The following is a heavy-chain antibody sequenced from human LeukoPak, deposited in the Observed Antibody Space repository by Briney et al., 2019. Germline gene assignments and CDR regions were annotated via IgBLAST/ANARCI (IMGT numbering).Heavy chain of an antibody. CDR3: ARETNWSPDY. CDR2: ISSDGSST. V-gene: IGHV3-74*01. J-gene: IGHJ4*02. D-gene: IGHD1-20*01. CDR1: GFIFSGYW. Sequence: GGSLRLSCAASGFIFSGYWMYWVRQAPGKGLVWVSRISSDGSSTSYADSVKGRFTISRDNAKNTLYLQMNSLRAEDTAVYYCARETNWSPDYWGQGTLVTVSS.